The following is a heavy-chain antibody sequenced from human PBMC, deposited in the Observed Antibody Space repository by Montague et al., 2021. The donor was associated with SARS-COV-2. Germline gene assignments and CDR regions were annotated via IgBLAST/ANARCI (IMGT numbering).Heavy chain of an antibody. D-gene: IGHD2-21*02. Sequence: SETLSLTCTVSGGSISSYYWSWIRQPPGKGLEWIGYIYYSGSTNYNPSLKSRVTISIDTSKNQFSLKLSSVTAADTAVNYCARQIPLRTHIVVVTALLRGAFDIWGQGTMVTVSS. V-gene: IGHV4-59*08. J-gene: IGHJ3*02. CDR1: GGSISSYY. CDR2: IYYSGST. CDR3: ARQIPLRTHIVVVTALLRGAFDI.